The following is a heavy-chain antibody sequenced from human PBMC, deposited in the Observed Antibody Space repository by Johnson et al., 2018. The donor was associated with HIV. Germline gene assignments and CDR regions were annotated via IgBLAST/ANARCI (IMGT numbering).Heavy chain of an antibody. CDR2: ISYDGGNK. CDR1: GFTFSSYG. CDR3: ARACRDGYTCDAFDI. J-gene: IGHJ3*02. V-gene: IGHV3-30*19. D-gene: IGHD5-24*01. Sequence: QVQLVESGGGVVQPGKSLRLSCAASGFTFSSYGMHWVRQAPGKGLEWVAVISYDGGNKYYADSVKGRFTISRDNSKNTLYLQMNSLRAEDTAVYYCARACRDGYTCDAFDIWGQGTMVTVSS.